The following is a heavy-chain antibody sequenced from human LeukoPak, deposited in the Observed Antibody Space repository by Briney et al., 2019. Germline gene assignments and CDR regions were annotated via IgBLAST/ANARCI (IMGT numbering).Heavy chain of an antibody. CDR2: ISTSGSA. CDR1: GGSISGYS. Sequence: SETLSLTCTVSGGSISGYSWSWIRQPAGKGLEWIGRISTSGSANSNPSLKSRVTMSVDTSKNQLSLKLTSVTAADTAVYYCARDRGELYDYWGQGTLVTVSS. CDR3: ARDRGELYDY. V-gene: IGHV4-4*07. D-gene: IGHD1-26*01. J-gene: IGHJ4*02.